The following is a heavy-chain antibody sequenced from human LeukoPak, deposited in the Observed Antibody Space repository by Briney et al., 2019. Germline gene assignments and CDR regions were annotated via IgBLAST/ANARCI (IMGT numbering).Heavy chain of an antibody. CDR3: ARGHGSGSTSWYYYGMDV. J-gene: IGHJ6*02. D-gene: IGHD3-10*01. V-gene: IGHV3-13*01. CDR2: IGTAGDT. CDR1: GFTFSSYD. Sequence: GGSLRLSCAASGFTFSSYDMHWVRQATGKGLEWVSAIGTAGDTYYPGSVKGRFTISRENAKNSLYLQMNSLRAGDTAVYYCARGHGSGSTSWYYYGMDVWGQGTTVTVSS.